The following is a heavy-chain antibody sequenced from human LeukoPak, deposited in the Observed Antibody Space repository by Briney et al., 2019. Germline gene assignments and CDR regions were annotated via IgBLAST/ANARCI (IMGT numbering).Heavy chain of an antibody. Sequence: PSETLSLTRTVSGGSISSGDYYWSWIRQPPGKGLEWIGYIYYSGNTFYNPSLKSRVTISVDTSKNQFSLRLSSVTAADTAVYYCARVLHCSGSSCYNYFDYWGQGTLVTVSS. J-gene: IGHJ4*02. V-gene: IGHV4-30-4*01. D-gene: IGHD2-15*01. CDR3: ARVLHCSGSSCYNYFDY. CDR1: GGSISSGDYY. CDR2: IYYSGNT.